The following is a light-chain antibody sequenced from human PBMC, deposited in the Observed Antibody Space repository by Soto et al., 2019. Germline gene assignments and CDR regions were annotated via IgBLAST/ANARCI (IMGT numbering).Light chain of an antibody. J-gene: IGKJ4*01. V-gene: IGKV1-39*01. Sequence: DIQMTQSPSSLSASVGDRVTISCRASQTISTYLHWYEHKPGRAPRLLISDVSTLQSGVPGRLRGSGSETEFTLTITYLQPEDFATYYCQQGYSIHALKFGGGTKVELK. CDR2: DVS. CDR1: QTISTY. CDR3: QQGYSIHALK.